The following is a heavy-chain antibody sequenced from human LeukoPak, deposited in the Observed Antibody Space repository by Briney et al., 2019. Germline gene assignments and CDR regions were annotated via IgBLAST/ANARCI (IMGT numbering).Heavy chain of an antibody. CDR2: ISSSSSTI. CDR3: ARGRGYDFWSGYYGFDY. J-gene: IGHJ4*02. D-gene: IGHD3-3*01. V-gene: IGHV3-48*02. Sequence: GGSLRLSCAASGFTFSSYSMNWVRQAPGKGLGWVSYISSSSSTIYYADSVKGRFTISRDNAKNSLYLQMNSLRDEDTAVYYCARGRGYDFWSGYYGFDYWGQGTLVTVSS. CDR1: GFTFSSYS.